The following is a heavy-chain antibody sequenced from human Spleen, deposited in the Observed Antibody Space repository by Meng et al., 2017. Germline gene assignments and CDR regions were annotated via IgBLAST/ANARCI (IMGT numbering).Heavy chain of an antibody. J-gene: IGHJ4*02. CDR3: ARGTPGRSYSDY. Sequence: QAQLLQSGAEVEKPGASVWVSCKASDYTSASYGISWFRQAPGQGLEWMGWFVSNADTYPAQKFQGRVTMTRGTHTSTDFMELRSLRFDDTAVYYCARGTPGRSYSDYWGQGTLVTVSS. CDR2: FVSNADT. CDR1: DYTSASYG. V-gene: IGHV1-18*01. D-gene: IGHD3-10*01.